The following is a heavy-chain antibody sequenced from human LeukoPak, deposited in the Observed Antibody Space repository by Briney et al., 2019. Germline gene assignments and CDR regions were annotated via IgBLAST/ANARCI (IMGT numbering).Heavy chain of an antibody. Sequence: GGSLRLSCAASEFSVGSNYMTWVRQAPGKGLEWVSLIYSGGSTYYADSVKGRFTISRDNAKNSLYLQMNSLRAEDTAVYYCARDRSSSRGGRFYYYYYMDVWGKGTTVTVSS. CDR3: ARDRSSSRGGRFYYYYYMDV. J-gene: IGHJ6*03. D-gene: IGHD6-13*01. CDR2: IYSGGST. CDR1: EFSVGSNY. V-gene: IGHV3-66*01.